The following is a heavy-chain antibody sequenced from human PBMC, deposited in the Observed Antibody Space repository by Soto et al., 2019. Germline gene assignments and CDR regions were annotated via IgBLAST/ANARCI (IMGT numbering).Heavy chain of an antibody. Sequence: SETLSLTCTVSGGSISSGDYYWSWIRQPPGKGLEYIGYIYYSGSSHYNPSLKSRVTISLDTSRNQFSLKLSSVTAADTAIYFCARAERFPRSWFDPWGQGTQVTVSS. CDR3: ARAERFPRSWFDP. V-gene: IGHV4-30-4*01. CDR1: GGSISSGDYY. CDR2: IYYSGSS. J-gene: IGHJ5*02. D-gene: IGHD3-10*01.